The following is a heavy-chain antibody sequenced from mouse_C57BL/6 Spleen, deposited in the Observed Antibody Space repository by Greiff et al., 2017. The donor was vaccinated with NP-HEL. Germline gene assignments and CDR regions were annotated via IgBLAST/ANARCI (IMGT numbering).Heavy chain of an antibody. CDR2: IWSDGST. D-gene: IGHD2-4*01. Sequence: VMLVESGPGLVAPSQSLSITCTVSGFSLTSYGVHWVRQPPGKGLEWLVVIWSDGSTTYNSALKSRLSISKDNSKSQVFLKMNSLQTDDTAMYYCARQYDYDRGYAMDYWGQGTSVTVSS. CDR3: ARQYDYDRGYAMDY. V-gene: IGHV2-6-1*01. CDR1: GFSLTSYG. J-gene: IGHJ4*01.